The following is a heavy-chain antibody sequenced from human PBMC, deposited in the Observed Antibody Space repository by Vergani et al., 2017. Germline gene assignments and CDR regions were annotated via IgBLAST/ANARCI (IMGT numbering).Heavy chain of an antibody. CDR3: ATDNKQLRPSAFDL. V-gene: IGHV4-61*02. CDR2: IYVSGIT. Sequence: QVQLQESGPGLVKPSQTLSLTCTVSGASINNDFYYWHWIRQPAGKGLEWIGRIYVSGITDYNSSLQSRVSMSVDTSKNQFSLTLTSVTAADTAVYYCATDNKQLRPSAFDLWGQGTMVTVSS. D-gene: IGHD4-23*01. J-gene: IGHJ3*01. CDR1: GASINNDFYY.